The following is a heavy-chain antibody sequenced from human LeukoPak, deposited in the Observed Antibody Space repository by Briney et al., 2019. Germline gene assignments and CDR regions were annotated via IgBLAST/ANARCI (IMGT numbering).Heavy chain of an antibody. CDR1: GGSISSSNW. CDR2: IYHSGNT. V-gene: IGHV4-4*01. D-gene: IGHD4/OR15-4a*01. Sequence: SETLSLTCAVSGGSISSSNWWTWVRQPPGKGLEWIGEIYHSGNTDYNPSLKSRVTISVDKSKNQFSLKLTSVTAADTAVYCCTRAPPTVLTGAFDIRGPGTVVTVSS. J-gene: IGHJ3*02. CDR3: TRAPPTVLTGAFDI.